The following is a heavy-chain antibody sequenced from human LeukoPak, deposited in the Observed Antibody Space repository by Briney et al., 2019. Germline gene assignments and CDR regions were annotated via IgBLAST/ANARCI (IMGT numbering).Heavy chain of an antibody. CDR2: ISGSGSGGST. Sequence: GGSLRLSCAASGFTFSSSAMSWVRQAPGKGLEWVSSISGSGSGGSTYYADSVKGRFTISRDNSKNTLYLQMNSLRAEDTAVYYCAKSYGDYADYWGQGTLVTVSS. CDR1: GFTFSSSA. D-gene: IGHD4-17*01. CDR3: AKSYGDYADY. J-gene: IGHJ4*02. V-gene: IGHV3-23*01.